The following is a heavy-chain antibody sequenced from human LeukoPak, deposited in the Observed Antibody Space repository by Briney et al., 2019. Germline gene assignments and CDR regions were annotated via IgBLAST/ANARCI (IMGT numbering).Heavy chain of an antibody. J-gene: IGHJ4*02. CDR2: INSDGSDT. V-gene: IGHV3-74*01. Sequence: PGRSLRLSCATSGFTFSSNWMHWVRQAPGKGLVWVSRINSDGSDTIYADSVRGRFTISRDNSQNTLYLQMNSLRAEDTAVYYCASPRDGYNYFDYWGQGTLVTVSS. D-gene: IGHD5-24*01. CDR3: ASPRDGYNYFDY. CDR1: GFTFSSNW.